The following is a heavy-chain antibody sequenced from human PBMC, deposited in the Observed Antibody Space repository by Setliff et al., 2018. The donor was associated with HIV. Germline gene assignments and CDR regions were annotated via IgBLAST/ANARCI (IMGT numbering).Heavy chain of an antibody. CDR3: ARGVAAAGL. J-gene: IGHJ4*02. CDR1: GGSITRSSYY. Sequence: KPSETLSLTCTVSGGSITRSSYYWAWIRQPPGKGLEWIGNIFYSGHTFYNPSLRSRVTISVDTSKNQFSLKLSSVTAADTAVYYCARGVAAAGLWGQGTLVTVPQ. V-gene: IGHV4-39*07. D-gene: IGHD6-13*01. CDR2: IFYSGHT.